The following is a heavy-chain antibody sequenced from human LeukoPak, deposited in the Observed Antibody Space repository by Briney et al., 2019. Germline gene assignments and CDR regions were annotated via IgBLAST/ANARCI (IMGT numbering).Heavy chain of an antibody. V-gene: IGHV3-30*18. CDR2: ISYDGSNK. CDR3: AKAPCSGGSCYGDY. J-gene: IGHJ4*02. Sequence: GGSLILSCAASGFTFSSYGMHWVRQAPGKGLEWVAVISYDGSNKYYADSVKGRFTISRDNSKNTLYLQMNSLRAEDTAVYYCAKAPCSGGSCYGDYWGQGTLVTVSS. D-gene: IGHD2-15*01. CDR1: GFTFSSYG.